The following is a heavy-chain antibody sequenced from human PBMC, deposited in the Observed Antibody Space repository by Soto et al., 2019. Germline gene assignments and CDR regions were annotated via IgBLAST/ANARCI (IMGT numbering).Heavy chain of an antibody. D-gene: IGHD3-3*01. CDR2: IWYDGSNK. CDR3: ARDSKPFWSGYYFSGMDV. Sequence: GGSLRLSCAASGFTFSSYGMHWVRQAPGKGLEWVAVIWYDGSNKYYADSVKGRFTISRDNSKNTLYLQMNSLRAEDTAVYYCARDSKPFWSGYYFSGMDVWGQGTTVTVSS. J-gene: IGHJ6*02. CDR1: GFTFSSYG. V-gene: IGHV3-33*01.